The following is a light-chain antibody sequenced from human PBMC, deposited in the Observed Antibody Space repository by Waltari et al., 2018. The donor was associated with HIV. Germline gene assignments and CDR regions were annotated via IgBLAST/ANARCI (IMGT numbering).Light chain of an antibody. Sequence: QSVLTQPPSVSGAPGQRVTISCTGTSSNIGAGFDVHWYQQLPGTVPKVLIYNNTDRPSGVPDRFSGSKSATSASLAITGLQAEDEANYYCQSYDISLSGWVFGGGNKLTVL. CDR3: QSYDISLSGWV. V-gene: IGLV1-40*01. CDR1: SSNIGAGFD. CDR2: NNT. J-gene: IGLJ2*01.